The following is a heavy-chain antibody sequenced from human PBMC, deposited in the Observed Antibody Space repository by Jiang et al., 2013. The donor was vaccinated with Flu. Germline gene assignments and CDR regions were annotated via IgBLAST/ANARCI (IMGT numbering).Heavy chain of an antibody. CDR1: GFSLSTSGMC. CDR3: ARTSWGVVQAYYGMDV. V-gene: IGHV2-70*01. D-gene: IGHD2-2*01. J-gene: IGHJ6*02. Sequence: KPTQTLTLTCTLSGFSLSTSGMCVSWIRQPPGKALEWLALIDWDDDKYYSTSLKTRLTISKDTSKNQVVLTMTNMDPVDTATYYCARTSWGVVQAYYGMDVWGQGTTVTVSS. CDR2: IDWDDDK.